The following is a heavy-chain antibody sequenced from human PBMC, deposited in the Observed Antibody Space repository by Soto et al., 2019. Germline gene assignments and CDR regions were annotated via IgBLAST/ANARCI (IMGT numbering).Heavy chain of an antibody. Sequence: SETLSLTCTVSGGSISSNSSYWGWIRQPPGKGLEWIGSIYYSGSTYHNPSLKSRVTISVDTSKNQFSLNLSSVTAADTAVYYCARHRNYYYYGMDVWGQGTTVT. V-gene: IGHV4-39*01. J-gene: IGHJ6*02. CDR3: ARHRNYYYYGMDV. CDR2: IYYSGST. CDR1: GGSISSNSSY.